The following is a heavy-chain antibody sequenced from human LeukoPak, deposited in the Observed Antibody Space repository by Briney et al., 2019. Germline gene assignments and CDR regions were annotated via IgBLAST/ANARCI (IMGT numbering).Heavy chain of an antibody. CDR2: IDSRGNPI. J-gene: IGHJ4*02. CDR1: GFTFSSYP. D-gene: IGHD1-7*01. Sequence: PGGSLRLSCAASGFTFSSYPMNWVRQAPGKGLEWVSYIDSRGNPIYYADSVKGRFTISRDNAKNSLYLQMNSLRAEDTAVYYCTREIGGTTVHYWGQGTLVTVSS. V-gene: IGHV3-48*01. CDR3: TREIGGTTVHY.